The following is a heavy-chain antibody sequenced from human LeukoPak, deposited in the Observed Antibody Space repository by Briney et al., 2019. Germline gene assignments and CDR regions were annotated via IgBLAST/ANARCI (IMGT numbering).Heavy chain of an antibody. CDR1: GFTFSNYA. D-gene: IGHD2-2*02. CDR2: IRGSASST. Sequence: GGYLRLSCAASGFTFSNYAMSWVRQAPGKGLEWVSAIRGSASSTYHADSVKGRFTISRDNSKNTLYLQMSSLRADDTAVYYCAMKAVPRPRLYDAFDFWGRGTVVTVSS. J-gene: IGHJ3*01. V-gene: IGHV3-23*01. CDR3: AMKAVPRPRLYDAFDF.